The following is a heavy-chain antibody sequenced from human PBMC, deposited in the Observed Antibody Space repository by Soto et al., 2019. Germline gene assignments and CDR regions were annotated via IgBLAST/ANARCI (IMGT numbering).Heavy chain of an antibody. Sequence: PSETLSVTCTVSGGSITSYYWSWIRQPPGKGLEWIGYIYNSGNTNYNPSLKSRVTISVDTSKNQFSLKLSSVTAADTAVYYCARTGYSSGFYYFDHWGQGTLVTVSS. J-gene: IGHJ4*02. CDR2: IYNSGNT. CDR3: ARTGYSSGFYYFDH. V-gene: IGHV4-59*01. CDR1: GGSITSYY. D-gene: IGHD6-19*01.